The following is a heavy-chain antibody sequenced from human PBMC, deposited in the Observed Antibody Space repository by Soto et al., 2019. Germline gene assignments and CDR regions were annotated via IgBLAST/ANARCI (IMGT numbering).Heavy chain of an antibody. CDR1: GYTFTHYY. J-gene: IGHJ4*02. V-gene: IGHV1-46*01. CDR3: GREYFDGRGTPPGD. Sequence: QVQLVQSGAEVKKPGASVKVSCKTSGYTFTHYYMHWVRLAPGQGLEWMGVINPGGGYTTYAQKFQGRVTMTRDTSTSTVYMELSSLKSEDTAVYYCGREYFDGRGTPPGDWGQGTLVTVSS. CDR2: INPGGGYT. D-gene: IGHD3-9*01.